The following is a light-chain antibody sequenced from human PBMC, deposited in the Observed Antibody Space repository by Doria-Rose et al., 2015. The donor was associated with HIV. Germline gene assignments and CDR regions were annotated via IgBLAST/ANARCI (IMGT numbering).Light chain of an antibody. CDR1: QSFSSTY. J-gene: IGKJ1*01. CDR2: HGS. Sequence: EIVLTQSPGTLSLSPGERATLSCGASQSFSSTYLAWYQQKPGQAPSLLIYHGSTRATGIPDRFSDSGSGTDFTLTINRLEPEDFALYYCHQYGTSWTFGQGTKVEI. V-gene: IGKV3-20*01. CDR3: HQYGTSWT.